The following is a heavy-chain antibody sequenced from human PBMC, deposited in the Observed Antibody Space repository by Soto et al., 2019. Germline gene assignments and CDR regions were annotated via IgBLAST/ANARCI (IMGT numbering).Heavy chain of an antibody. CDR3: ATAVAGTEGYFQH. J-gene: IGHJ1*01. CDR1: RLTFRTYG. D-gene: IGHD6-19*01. CDR2: ISSDGSNR. V-gene: IGHV3-33*01. Sequence: QVQLVESGGGVVQPGRSLRLSCAASRLTFRTYGMHWVRQAPGKGLEWVAVISSDGSNRYYGGSVRGRFTISRDNYRDTRYLQLNSLKAEDTAVYYCATAVAGTEGYFQHWGQGTLLTVSS.